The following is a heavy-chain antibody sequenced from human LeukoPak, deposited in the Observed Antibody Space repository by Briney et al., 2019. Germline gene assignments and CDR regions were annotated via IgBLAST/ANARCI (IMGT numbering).Heavy chain of an antibody. D-gene: IGHD2-8*02. CDR3: ARRVYCTGGACRNWYFDL. J-gene: IGHJ2*01. V-gene: IGHV4-39*01. CDR2: IYYDGRT. Sequence: SETLSLTCTVSGVSISSTNYFWGWIRQPKGKGLEGIVSIYYDGRTYYNPSLHSRLTISVDTSKNQFSLRLSSVTAADTAVYYCARRVYCTGGACRNWYFDLWGRGTLVTVSS. CDR1: GVSISSTNYF.